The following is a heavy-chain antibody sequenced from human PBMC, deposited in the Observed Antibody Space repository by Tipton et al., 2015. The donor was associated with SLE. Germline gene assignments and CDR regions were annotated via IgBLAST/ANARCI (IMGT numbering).Heavy chain of an antibody. CDR1: RGSISSYC. Sequence: TLSLTCTVSRGSISSYCWSWIRQSPGKGLEWIGYIYYTGSTDYNPSLKSRVTISVDTSKNQFSLKLSSVTAADTAVYYCAREGGSYTAFDYWGQGTLVTVSP. D-gene: IGHD1-26*01. J-gene: IGHJ4*02. CDR3: AREGGSYTAFDY. V-gene: IGHV4-59*01. CDR2: IYYTGST.